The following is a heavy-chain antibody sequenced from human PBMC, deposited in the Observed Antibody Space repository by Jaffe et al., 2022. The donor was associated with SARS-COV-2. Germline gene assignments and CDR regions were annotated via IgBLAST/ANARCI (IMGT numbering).Heavy chain of an antibody. D-gene: IGHD1-20*01. CDR3: ARAAYNWNDGPLVDY. Sequence: QVQLVQSGAEVKKPGASVKVSCKASGYTFTGYYMHWVRQAPGQGLEWMGRINPNSGGTNYAQKFQGRVTMTRDTSISTAYMELSRLRSDDTAVYYCARAAYNWNDGPLVDYWGQGTLVTVSS. CDR1: GYTFTGYY. V-gene: IGHV1-2*06. J-gene: IGHJ4*02. CDR2: INPNSGGT.